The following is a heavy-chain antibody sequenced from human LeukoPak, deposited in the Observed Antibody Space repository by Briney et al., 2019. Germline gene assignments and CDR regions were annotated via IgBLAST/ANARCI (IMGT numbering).Heavy chain of an antibody. CDR2: ISWDGGST. CDR3: AKADYGDYDLGY. CDR1: GFTFDDYA. Sequence: GGSLRLSCAASGFTFDDYAMHWVRQAPGKGLEWVSLISWDGGSTYYADSVKGRFTISRDNRKNSLYLQMNSLRAEDTALYYCAKADYGDYDLGYWGQGTLVTVSS. J-gene: IGHJ4*02. D-gene: IGHD4-17*01. V-gene: IGHV3-43D*03.